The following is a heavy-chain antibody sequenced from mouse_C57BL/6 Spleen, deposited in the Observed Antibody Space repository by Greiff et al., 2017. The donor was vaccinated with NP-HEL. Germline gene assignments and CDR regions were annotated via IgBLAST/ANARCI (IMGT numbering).Heavy chain of an antibody. V-gene: IGHV3-6*01. CDR1: GYSITSGYY. D-gene: IGHD2-3*01. CDR2: ISYDGSN. CDR3: ANGLLYFDV. J-gene: IGHJ1*03. Sequence: ESGPGLVKPSQSLSLTCSVTGYSITSGYYWNWIRQFPGNKLEWMGYISYDGSNNYNPSLKNRISITRDTSKNQFFLKLNSVTTEDTATYYCANGLLYFDVWGTGTTVTVSS.